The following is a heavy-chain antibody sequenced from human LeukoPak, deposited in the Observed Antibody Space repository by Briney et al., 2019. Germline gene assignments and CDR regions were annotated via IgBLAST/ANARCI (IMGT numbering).Heavy chain of an antibody. CDR1: GFTFSNYA. CDR2: ITGSGGHT. Sequence: PGGSLRLSCEASGFTFSNYAMAWVRQSPGKGLEWVSGITGSGGHTYYADSVKGRFTSSRDNSKNTLYLQMNSLRAEDTAVYYCAKEGGTGTRFDYWGQGTLVTVSS. D-gene: IGHD1-7*01. V-gene: IGHV3-23*01. CDR3: AKEGGTGTRFDY. J-gene: IGHJ4*02.